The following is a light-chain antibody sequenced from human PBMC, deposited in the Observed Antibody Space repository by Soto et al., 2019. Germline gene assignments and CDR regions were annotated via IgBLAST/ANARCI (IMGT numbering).Light chain of an antibody. CDR2: DVR. CDR1: SSDVGTYNY. CDR3: SSHTGSTVV. V-gene: IGLV2-14*01. Sequence: QSALTQPASVSGSPGQSITISCTGTSSDVGTYNYVSWYQQHPGKAPKLMIYDVRNRPSGVSNRFSGSKSGNTASLTISGLQAEDEADYYCSSHTGSTVVFGGGTKLTVL. J-gene: IGLJ2*01.